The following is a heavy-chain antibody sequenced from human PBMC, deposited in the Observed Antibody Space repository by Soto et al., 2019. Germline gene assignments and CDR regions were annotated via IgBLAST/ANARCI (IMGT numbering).Heavy chain of an antibody. CDR3: AMGSSSSGNRAMDV. Sequence: GGSLRLSCAASGFTFSPYWMSWVRQAPGKGLEWVADIKQDGSEKFYVDSVKGRFTIPRDNAKNSLYLQMNSLRGEDTAVYYCAMGSSSSGNRAMDVWGQGTTVTV. J-gene: IGHJ6*02. V-gene: IGHV3-7*01. CDR1: GFTFSPYW. D-gene: IGHD6-6*01. CDR2: IKQDGSEK.